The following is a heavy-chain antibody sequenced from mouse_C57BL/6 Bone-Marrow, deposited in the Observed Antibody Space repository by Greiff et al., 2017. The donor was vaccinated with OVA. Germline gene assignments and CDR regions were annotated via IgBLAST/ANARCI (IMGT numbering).Heavy chain of an antibody. D-gene: IGHD4-1*01. J-gene: IGHJ2*01. V-gene: IGHV5-9*01. CDR3: ARNWDYFDY. Sequence: EVQLVESGGGLVKPGGSLKLSCAASGFTFSSYTMSWVRQTPEKRLEWVATISGGGGNTYYPDSVKGRFTISRYNAKNTLYLQMSSLRSEDTALYYCARNWDYFDYWGQGTTLTVSS. CDR2: ISGGGGNT. CDR1: GFTFSSYT.